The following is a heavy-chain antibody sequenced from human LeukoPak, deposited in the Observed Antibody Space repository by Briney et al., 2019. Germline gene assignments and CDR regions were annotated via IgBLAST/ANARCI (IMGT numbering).Heavy chain of an antibody. J-gene: IGHJ6*03. Sequence: LRLSCAASGFTLSSYAMSWVRQAPGKGLEWIGYIYYSGSTYYNPSLKSRVTISVDTSKNQFSLKLSSVTAADTAVYYCARVVGYGSGSYYMAGDYMDVWGKGTTVTVSS. CDR1: GFTLSSYA. D-gene: IGHD3-10*01. CDR2: IYYSGST. CDR3: ARVVGYGSGSYYMAGDYMDV. V-gene: IGHV4-31*02.